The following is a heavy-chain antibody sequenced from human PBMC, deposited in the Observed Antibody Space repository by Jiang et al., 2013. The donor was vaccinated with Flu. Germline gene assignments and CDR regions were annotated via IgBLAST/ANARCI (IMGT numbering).Heavy chain of an antibody. CDR3: ARRYSGWRLDY. D-gene: IGHD3-10*01. Sequence: KPSETLSLTCTVSGGSISSSSYYWGWIRQPPGKGLEWIGSIYYSGSTYYNPSLKSRVTISVDTSKNQFSLKLSSVTAADTAVYYCARRYSGWRLDYWGQGTLVTVSS. CDR1: GGSISSSSYY. J-gene: IGHJ4*02. CDR2: IYYSGST. V-gene: IGHV4-39*01.